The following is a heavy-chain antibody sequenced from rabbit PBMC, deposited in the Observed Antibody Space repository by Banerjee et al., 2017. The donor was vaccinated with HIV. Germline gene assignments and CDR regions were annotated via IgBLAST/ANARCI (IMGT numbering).Heavy chain of an antibody. CDR3: ARDLAGVVGWNLNL. Sequence: QEQLKESGGDLVKPEGSLTLTCTASGFSFSSNAMCWVRQAPGKGLEWIACIDAGYRAKTYYASWAKGRFTVSKTSSTTVTLQMTSLTAADTASYFCARDLAGVVGWNLNLWGPGTLVTVS. CDR2: IDAGYRAKT. CDR1: GFSFSSNA. V-gene: IGHV1S45*01. D-gene: IGHD4-1*01. J-gene: IGHJ4*01.